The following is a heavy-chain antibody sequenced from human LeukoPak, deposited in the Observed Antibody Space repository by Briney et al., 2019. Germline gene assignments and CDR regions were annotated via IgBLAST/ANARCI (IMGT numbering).Heavy chain of an antibody. J-gene: IGHJ4*02. D-gene: IGHD6-19*01. CDR1: GFIFSTYW. CDR3: VREGTTVALFDY. CDR2: IKQDGSET. Sequence: GGSLRLSCAASGFIFSTYWMSWVRQAPGKGLEWVANIKQDGSETCYVDPVKGRFTISRDNAKISLYLQMNSLRAEDTAVYYCVREGTTVALFDYWGQGSLVTVSS. V-gene: IGHV3-7*01.